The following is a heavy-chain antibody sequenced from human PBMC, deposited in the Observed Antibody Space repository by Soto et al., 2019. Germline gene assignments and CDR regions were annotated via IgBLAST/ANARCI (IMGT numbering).Heavy chain of an antibody. CDR1: GFTFSSYS. V-gene: IGHV3-21*01. D-gene: IGHD6-19*01. CDR3: ARERYSSGWYPFDAFDI. CDR2: ISSSSSYI. J-gene: IGHJ3*02. Sequence: EVQLVESGGGLVKPGGSLRLSCAASGFTFSSYSMNWVRQAPGKGLEWVSSISSSSSYIYYADSVKGRFTISRDNAKNSLYLQINSLRAEDTAVYYCARERYSSGWYPFDAFDIWGQGTMVTVSS.